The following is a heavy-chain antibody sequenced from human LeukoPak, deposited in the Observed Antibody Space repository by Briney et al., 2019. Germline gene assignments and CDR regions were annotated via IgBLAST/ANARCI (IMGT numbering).Heavy chain of an antibody. CDR2: ISAYNGNT. V-gene: IGHV1-18*01. CDR1: GYTFTSYG. J-gene: IGHJ6*02. D-gene: IGHD1-26*01. Sequence: ASVKVSCKASGYTFTSYGISWVRQAPRQGLEWMGWISAYNGNTNYAQKFQGRVTMTRNTSISTAYMELSSLRSEDTAVYYCASNSGSSYYYGMDVWGQGTTVTVSS. CDR3: ASNSGSSYYYGMDV.